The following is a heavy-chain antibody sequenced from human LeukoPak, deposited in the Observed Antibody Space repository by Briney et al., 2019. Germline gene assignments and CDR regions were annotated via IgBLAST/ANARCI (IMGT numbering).Heavy chain of an antibody. Sequence: PSETLSLTCAVFGGSFSGYYWSWIRQPPGKGLEWIGEINHSGSVNYNPSLKSRVTISVDTSKKQFSLKLSSVTAADTAVYYCARAGSSSWCDYWGQGTLVTVSS. D-gene: IGHD6-13*01. J-gene: IGHJ4*02. CDR2: INHSGSV. V-gene: IGHV4-34*01. CDR3: ARAGSSSWCDY. CDR1: GGSFSGYY.